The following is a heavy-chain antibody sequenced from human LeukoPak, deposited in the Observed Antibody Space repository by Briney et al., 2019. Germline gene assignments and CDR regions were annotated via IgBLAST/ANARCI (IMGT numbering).Heavy chain of an antibody. D-gene: IGHD3-22*01. V-gene: IGHV3-30*18. CDR1: GFTFSSYG. J-gene: IGHJ1*01. Sequence: GRSLRLSCAASGFTFSSYGMHWVRQAPGKGLEWVAVISYDGSNKYYADSVKGRFTISRDNSKNTLYLQMNSLRAEDTAVYYCANGGYYYDSSGYRIFGLGYFQHRGQGTLVTVSS. CDR2: ISYDGSNK. CDR3: ANGGYYYDSSGYRIFGLGYFQH.